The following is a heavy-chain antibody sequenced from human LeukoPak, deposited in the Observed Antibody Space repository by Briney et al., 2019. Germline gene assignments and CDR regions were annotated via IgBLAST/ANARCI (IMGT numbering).Heavy chain of an antibody. CDR2: IKEDGSEK. Sequence: GGSLRLSCAASGVTFSSYWMSWVRQAPGKGLEWVANIKEDGSEKYYVDSVKGRFTISRDNAKNSVYPQMNSLRAEDTAVYYCARGRFNYDSTGYSSFYYWGQGTLVTVSS. V-gene: IGHV3-7*01. CDR3: ARGRFNYDSTGYSSFYY. D-gene: IGHD3-22*01. CDR1: GVTFSSYW. J-gene: IGHJ4*02.